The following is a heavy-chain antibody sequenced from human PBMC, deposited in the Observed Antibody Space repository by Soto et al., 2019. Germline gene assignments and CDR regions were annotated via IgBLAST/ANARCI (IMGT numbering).Heavy chain of an antibody. D-gene: IGHD6-13*01. CDR2: INHSGST. CDR1: GGSFSGYY. CDR3: ARVAEQQLVTYFDY. J-gene: IGHJ4*02. V-gene: IGHV4-34*01. Sequence: SSETLSLTCAVYGGSFSGYYWSWIRQPPGKGLEWIGEINHSGSTNYNPSLKSRVTISVDTSKNQFSLKLSSVTAADTAVYYCARVAEQQLVTYFDYWGQGTRVTVSS.